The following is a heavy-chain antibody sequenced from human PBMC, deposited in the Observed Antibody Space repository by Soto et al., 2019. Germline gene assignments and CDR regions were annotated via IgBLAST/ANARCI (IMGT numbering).Heavy chain of an antibody. J-gene: IGHJ6*04. Sequence: PGGSLRLSCAASGFTFSTYSMNWVRQAPGKGLEWVSYISSSSTTIYYADSVKGRFTISRDNAKNSLYLQMNSLRAEDTAVYYCAREGFRAVMSYYGMDVWGKGTMVTGSS. CDR3: AREGFRAVMSYYGMDV. D-gene: IGHD3-16*01. V-gene: IGHV3-48*01. CDR2: ISSSSTTI. CDR1: GFTFSTYS.